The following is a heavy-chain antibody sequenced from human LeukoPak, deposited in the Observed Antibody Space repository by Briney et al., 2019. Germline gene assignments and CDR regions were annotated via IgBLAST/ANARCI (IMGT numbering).Heavy chain of an antibody. Sequence: GGSLRLSCAASGFTFSSYSMNWVRQAPGKGLEWVSSISSSSSYIYYADSVKGRFTISRDNAKNSLYLQMNSLRAEDTAVYYCARDYYDSSGYYWFAFDIWGQGTVVTVSS. CDR3: ARDYYDSSGYYWFAFDI. CDR1: GFTFSSYS. J-gene: IGHJ3*02. D-gene: IGHD3-22*01. V-gene: IGHV3-21*01. CDR2: ISSSSSYI.